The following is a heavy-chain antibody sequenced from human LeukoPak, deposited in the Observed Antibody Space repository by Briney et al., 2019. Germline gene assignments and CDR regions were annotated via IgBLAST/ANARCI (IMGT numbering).Heavy chain of an antibody. CDR2: ISGSGSIT. J-gene: IGHJ4*02. V-gene: IGHV3-23*01. CDR1: GFTFNNYA. CDR3: AKEGKTRNWNYYQAKPVY. D-gene: IGHD1-7*01. Sequence: PGGSLRLSCVSSGFTFNNYAMNWVRQAPGKGLEWVSSISGSGSITYYADSVKGRFTISRDNSKYTLYLQMNSLRAEDTAVYYCAKEGKTRNWNYYQAKPVYWGQGTLVTVSS.